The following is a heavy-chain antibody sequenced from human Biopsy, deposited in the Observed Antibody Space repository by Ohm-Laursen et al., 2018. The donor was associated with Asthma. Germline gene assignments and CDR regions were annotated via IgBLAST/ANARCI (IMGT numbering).Heavy chain of an antibody. CDR2: ISWNSGSI. D-gene: IGHD1-26*01. V-gene: IGHV3-9*01. Sequence: SLRLSCAACGFTFDDYAMHWVRQAPGKGLEWVSGISWNSGSIGYADSVKGRFTISRDNAKNSLYLQMNSLRAEDTALYYCAKGEWELLEANFDYWGQGTLVTVSS. CDR1: GFTFDDYA. J-gene: IGHJ4*02. CDR3: AKGEWELLEANFDY.